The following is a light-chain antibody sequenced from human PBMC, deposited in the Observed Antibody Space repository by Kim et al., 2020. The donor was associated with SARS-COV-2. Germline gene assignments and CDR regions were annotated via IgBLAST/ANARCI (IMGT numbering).Light chain of an antibody. Sequence: VAVEQTVRSTCQGDSLRSYYATWYQQKQGQAPIIVIYGKNNRPSGIPDRFSGSSSGNTASLTITGTQAGDEADYYCNSRDSNDNVVFGGGTKLTVL. CDR2: GKN. V-gene: IGLV3-19*01. CDR1: SLRSYY. CDR3: NSRDSNDNVV. J-gene: IGLJ2*01.